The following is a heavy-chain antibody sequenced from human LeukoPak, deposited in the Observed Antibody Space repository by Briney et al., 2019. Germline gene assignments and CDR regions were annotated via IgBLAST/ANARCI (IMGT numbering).Heavy chain of an antibody. CDR2: ISSDGSKK. J-gene: IGHJ4*02. V-gene: IGHV3-30*18. D-gene: IGHD3-9*01. CDR1: GFTSSSLG. Sequence: GGSLRLSCVASGFTSSSLGMHWVRQAPGKGLEWVAVISSDGSKKNYADSVKGRLTLSRDNSKNTVYLQVDSLRAEDTAVYYCAKGRQYSFDYLIDYWGQGTLVTVSS. CDR3: AKGRQYSFDYLIDY.